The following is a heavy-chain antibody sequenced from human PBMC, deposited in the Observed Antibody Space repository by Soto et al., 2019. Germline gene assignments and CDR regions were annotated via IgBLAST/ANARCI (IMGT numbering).Heavy chain of an antibody. J-gene: IGHJ4*02. Sequence: QITLKESGPTVVKPTETLTLTCTFSGFSLTTSGVGVGWVRQSPGKAPVWHALIYWDDDKRYSTSLNSRLIITKDTSKNQVVLTMANVDPADTATYYCAHRVLRTVFGLVTTTAIYFDFWGPGTPVVVSS. CDR1: GFSLTTSGVG. CDR3: AHRVLRTVFGLVTTTAIYFDF. CDR2: IYWDDDK. D-gene: IGHD3-3*01. V-gene: IGHV2-5*02.